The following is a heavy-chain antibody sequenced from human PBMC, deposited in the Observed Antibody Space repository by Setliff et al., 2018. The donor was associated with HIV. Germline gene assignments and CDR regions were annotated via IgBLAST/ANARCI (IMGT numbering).Heavy chain of an antibody. Sequence: ASVKVSCKASGYTFTGNYIHWVRQAPGQGLEWMGWINSASGGTNYAQNFQGRVTVTRDTSRSTVYMELSSLRSEDTAVYYCARCYYDSSGPTDAFDIWGQGTVVTVSS. J-gene: IGHJ3*02. CDR1: GYTFTGNY. V-gene: IGHV1-2*02. CDR2: INSASGGT. CDR3: ARCYYDSSGPTDAFDI. D-gene: IGHD3-22*01.